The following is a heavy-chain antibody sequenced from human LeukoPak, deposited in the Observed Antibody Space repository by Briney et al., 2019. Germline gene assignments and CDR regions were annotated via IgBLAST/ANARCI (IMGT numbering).Heavy chain of an antibody. CDR1: GLTFSTYS. D-gene: IGHD6-19*01. CDR3: AKDVAPDSGWDLDY. J-gene: IGHJ4*02. V-gene: IGHV3-23*01. CDR2: IYNSGAKI. Sequence: GGSLRLSCAVSGLTFSTYSMTWVRQGPGKGLEWVSSIYNSGAKIFYADSVKGRFTISRDNSKNMLCLQMNSLRVEDTAVYYCAKDVAPDSGWDLDYWGQGTPVTVSS.